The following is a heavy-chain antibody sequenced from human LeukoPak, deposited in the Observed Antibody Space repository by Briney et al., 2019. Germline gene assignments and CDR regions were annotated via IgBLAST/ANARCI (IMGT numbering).Heavy chain of an antibody. CDR1: GFTFSNYA. D-gene: IGHD6-13*01. Sequence: GGSLRLSCAASGFTFSNYAMTWVRQAPGKGLEWVSTIGGGPVYYADSVKGRFTISRDNSKNTLYLQMNSLRAEDTAVYYCARDGGEQQLVLAYYYYYGMDVWGQGTTVTVSS. CDR3: ARDGGEQQLVLAYYYYYGMDV. V-gene: IGHV3-23*01. J-gene: IGHJ6*02. CDR2: IGGGPV.